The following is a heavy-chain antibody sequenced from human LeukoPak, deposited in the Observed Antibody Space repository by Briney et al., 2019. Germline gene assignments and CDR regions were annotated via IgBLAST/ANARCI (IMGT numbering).Heavy chain of an antibody. Sequence: PGGSLRLSCAASGFTFSSYAMSWVRQAPGKGLEWVSAISGSGGNTYYADSAKGRFTISRDNSKNTLYLQMNSLRAEDTAIYYCAKEDGVTMIVVARGMDVWGKGTTVTVSS. V-gene: IGHV3-23*01. CDR1: GFTFSSYA. D-gene: IGHD3-22*01. J-gene: IGHJ6*03. CDR3: AKEDGVTMIVVARGMDV. CDR2: ISGSGGNT.